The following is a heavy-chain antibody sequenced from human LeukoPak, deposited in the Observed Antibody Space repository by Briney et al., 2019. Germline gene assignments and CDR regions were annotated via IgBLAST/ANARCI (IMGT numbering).Heavy chain of an antibody. V-gene: IGHV4-34*01. J-gene: IGHJ4*02. Sequence: PSETLSPTCAVYGESFSGHYWTWLRRPPGKGLEWIGEINHSGSTTSNPSLNNRVTTSVDTSKNQFSLKLTSVTAADTAVYYCARPRYGSGSLDSWGQGTLVTVSS. CDR3: ARPRYGSGSLDS. CDR1: GESFSGHY. CDR2: INHSGST. D-gene: IGHD3-10*01.